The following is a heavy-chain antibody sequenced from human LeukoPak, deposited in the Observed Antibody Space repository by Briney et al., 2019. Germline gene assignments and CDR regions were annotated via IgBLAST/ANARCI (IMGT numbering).Heavy chain of an antibody. CDR1: GFTFSSYE. Sequence: GGSLRPSCAASGFTFSSYEMNWVRQAPEKGLEWVSYISSSGSTIYYADSVKGRFTISRDNAKNSLYLQMNSLRAEDTAVYYCARDVYDSSGYNVPFDYWGQGTLVTVSS. J-gene: IGHJ4*02. CDR3: ARDVYDSSGYNVPFDY. CDR2: ISSSGSTI. V-gene: IGHV3-48*03. D-gene: IGHD3-22*01.